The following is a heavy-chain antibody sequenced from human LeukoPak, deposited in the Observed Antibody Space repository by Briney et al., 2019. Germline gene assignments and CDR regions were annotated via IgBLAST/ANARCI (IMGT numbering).Heavy chain of an antibody. CDR2: IYYSGST. V-gene: IGHV4-59*08. D-gene: IGHD5-12*01. CDR3: ARAPRITYSGYAYYFDY. J-gene: IGHJ4*02. CDR1: GGSISSYY. Sequence: SETLSLTCTVYGGSISSYYWSWIRQPPGKGLEWIGYIYYSGSTNYNPSLKSRVTISVDTSKNQFSLKLSSVTAADTAVYYCARAPRITYSGYAYYFDYWGQGTLVTVSS.